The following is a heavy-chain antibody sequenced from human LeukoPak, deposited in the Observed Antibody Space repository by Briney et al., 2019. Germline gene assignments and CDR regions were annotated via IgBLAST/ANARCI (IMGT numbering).Heavy chain of an antibody. CDR2: ISYSGTT. CDR3: ASIDRGAYGYADY. J-gene: IGHJ4*02. D-gene: IGHD5-18*01. Sequence: PSETLSLTCTVAGGSMNIYYWSWIRQPPGKGLEWIGFISYSGTTTYNPSLKSRLTISVDTSKSQFYLKVSPVTAADTAVYYCASIDRGAYGYADYWGQGTLVTVSS. V-gene: IGHV4-59*08. CDR1: GGSMNIYY.